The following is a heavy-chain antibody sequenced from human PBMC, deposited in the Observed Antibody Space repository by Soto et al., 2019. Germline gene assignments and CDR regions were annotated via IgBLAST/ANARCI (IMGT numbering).Heavy chain of an antibody. CDR3: ARCRRDGYNCPFDD. CDR1: GGSISNYY. D-gene: IGHD5-12*01. V-gene: IGHV4-59*01. CDR2: IYYSGST. Sequence: SETLSLTCTVSGGSISNYYWNWIRQPPGKGLECIGYIYYSGSTNYNPSLKSRVTISVDTSKNQFSLKLSSVTAADTAVYYCARCRRDGYNCPFDDWGQGTLVTVSS. J-gene: IGHJ4*02.